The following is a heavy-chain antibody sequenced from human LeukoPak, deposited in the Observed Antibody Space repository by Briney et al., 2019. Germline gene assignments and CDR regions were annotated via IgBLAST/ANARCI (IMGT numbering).Heavy chain of an antibody. CDR2: IIPMFGTA. CDR3: ARGRCSSTSCYSDY. V-gene: IGHV1-69*13. CDR1: GGTFIRYA. Sequence: ASVKVSCKASGGTFIRYAISWVRQAPGQGREWRGGIIPMFGTAKYAQKFQGRVTITADESTSTAYMELSSLRSEDTAVYYCARGRCSSTSCYSDYWGQGTLVTVSS. J-gene: IGHJ4*02. D-gene: IGHD2-2*01.